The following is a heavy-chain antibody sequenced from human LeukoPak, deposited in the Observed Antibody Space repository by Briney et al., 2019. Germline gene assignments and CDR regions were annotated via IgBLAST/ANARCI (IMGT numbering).Heavy chain of an antibody. CDR1: GFTFSSYW. V-gene: IGHV3-48*04. CDR3: TGKFDY. J-gene: IGHJ4*02. Sequence: GGSLRLSCAASGFTFSSYWMSWVRQAPGKGLEWVSYISDSSGTIYYADSVKGRFTISRDNAKNSLYLQMNSLRAEDTAVYYCTGKFDYWGQGTLVTVSS. CDR2: ISDSSGTI.